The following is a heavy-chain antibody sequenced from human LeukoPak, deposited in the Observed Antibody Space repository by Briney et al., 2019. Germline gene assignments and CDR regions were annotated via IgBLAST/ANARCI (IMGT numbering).Heavy chain of an antibody. D-gene: IGHD6-19*01. V-gene: IGHV3-74*01. CDR2: INTDGTVT. J-gene: IGHJ4*02. CDR3: AXKQWLAPPPDS. CDR1: GFTFSKYW. Sequence: GVSLRLSCAASGFTFSKYWMLWVRQAPGKGLQSVSRINTDGTVTTYADSVKGRFTVSRDNADNTMFLQMNRVRDEDKAVYYXAXKQWLAPPPDSWGQGTPVTVSS.